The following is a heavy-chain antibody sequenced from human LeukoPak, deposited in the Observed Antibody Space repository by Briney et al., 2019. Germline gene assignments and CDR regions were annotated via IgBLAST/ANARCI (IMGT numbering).Heavy chain of an antibody. J-gene: IGHJ4*02. D-gene: IGHD3-10*01. Sequence: ASVKVSCKASGYTFTSHYMHWVRQAPGQGLEWMGIINPSGGSTSYAQKLQGRITMTTDPSTSTAYMELRSLRSDDTAVYYCARDRGSGPAPSGYWGQGTLVTVSS. V-gene: IGHV1-46*04. CDR2: INPSGGST. CDR3: ARDRGSGPAPSGY. CDR1: GYTFTSHY.